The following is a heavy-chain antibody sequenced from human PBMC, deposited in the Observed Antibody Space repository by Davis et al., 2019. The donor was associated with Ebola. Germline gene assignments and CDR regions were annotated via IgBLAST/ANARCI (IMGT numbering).Heavy chain of an antibody. CDR1: GYTFTNYG. D-gene: IGHD3-10*01. CDR2: INPHNGNT. J-gene: IGHJ6*02. CDR3: ARRVTMVRGVHYYYYGMDV. V-gene: IGHV1-18*04. Sequence: AASVKVSCKTSGYTFTNYGITWVRQAPGQGLEWMGWINPHNGNTNYAQSVQGRVTMTTDTSTSTAYMELRSLRSDDTAVYYCARRVTMVRGVHYYYYGMDVWGQGTTVTVSS.